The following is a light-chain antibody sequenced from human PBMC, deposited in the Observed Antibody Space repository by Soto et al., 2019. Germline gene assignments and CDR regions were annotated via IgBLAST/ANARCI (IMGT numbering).Light chain of an antibody. J-gene: IGLJ1*01. Sequence: SYELTQTPSLSVAPGQTARITCGGNNIGSKSVHWYQQRPGQAPVVVVYDDTARPSGIPERFSGSKSGNTATLTISGVEAGEEADYYCQVWDSSSAHYVFGTGTQLTVL. CDR1: NIGSKS. V-gene: IGLV3-21*02. CDR2: DDT. CDR3: QVWDSSSAHYV.